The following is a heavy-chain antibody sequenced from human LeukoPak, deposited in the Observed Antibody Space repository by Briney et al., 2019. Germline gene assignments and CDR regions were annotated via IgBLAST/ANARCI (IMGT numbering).Heavy chain of an antibody. D-gene: IGHD6-19*01. CDR1: GFTFSSYA. V-gene: IGHV3-30*04. Sequence: PGRSLRLSCAASGFTFSSYAMHWVRQAPGKGLEWVAVISYDGSNKYYADSVKGRFTISRDNAKNSLYLQMNSLRAEDTAVYYCARDHSAVAGTCAFDIWGQGTMVTVSS. CDR3: ARDHSAVAGTCAFDI. CDR2: ISYDGSNK. J-gene: IGHJ3*02.